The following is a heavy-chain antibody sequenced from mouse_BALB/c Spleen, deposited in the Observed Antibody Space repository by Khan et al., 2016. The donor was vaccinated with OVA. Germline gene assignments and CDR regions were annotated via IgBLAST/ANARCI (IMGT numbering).Heavy chain of an antibody. CDR3: ARDNTASAD. J-gene: IGHJ3*01. V-gene: IGHV2-9*02. Sequence: QVQLKQSGPGLVAPSQSLSITCTVSGFSLTSYGVHWVRQPPGKGLEWLGIIWAGGSTNYNSALMSRLSISKYNSKCQVFLKMNSQQTDDTAMYYCARDNTASADWGKGTLVNVSA. CDR1: GFSLTSYG. CDR2: IWAGGST. D-gene: IGHD1-2*01.